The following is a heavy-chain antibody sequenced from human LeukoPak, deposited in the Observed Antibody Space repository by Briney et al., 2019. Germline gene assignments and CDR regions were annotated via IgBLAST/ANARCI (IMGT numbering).Heavy chain of an antibody. D-gene: IGHD1-14*01. J-gene: IGHJ4*01. Sequence: GGSLRLSCAASGFAFRSQAMGWVRQAPGKGLEWVSVISDSGGSTYYADSVKGRFTISRAHSKNTLFLQMNSLRAEATAVYYFAKDGRRNRGRYFFDYWGQGTLVTVSS. CDR3: AKDGRRNRGRYFFDY. V-gene: IGHV3-23*01. CDR1: GFAFRSQA. CDR2: ISDSGGST.